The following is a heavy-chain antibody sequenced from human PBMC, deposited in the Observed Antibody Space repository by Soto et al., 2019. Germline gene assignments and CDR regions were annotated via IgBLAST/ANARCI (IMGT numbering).Heavy chain of an antibody. CDR3: ARHRSY. J-gene: IGHJ4*02. CDR2: VYFSGTT. CDR1: GVSITTTSYY. V-gene: IGHV4-39*01. Sequence: WETLSLTCTVSGVSITTTSYYWGWIRQPPGKGLEWIGSVYFSGTTYYNPSLKSRVTISVDTSKNHFSLRLSSVTAADTAIYYCARHRSYWGQGTLVTVSS.